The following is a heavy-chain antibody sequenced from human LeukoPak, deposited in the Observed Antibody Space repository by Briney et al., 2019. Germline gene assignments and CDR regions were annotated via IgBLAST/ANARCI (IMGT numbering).Heavy chain of an antibody. CDR1: GFTFDDYA. J-gene: IGHJ3*02. D-gene: IGHD3-22*01. Sequence: GRSLRLSCAASGFTFDDYAMHWVRQAPGKGLEWVSGISWNSGSIGYADSVKGRFTISRDNAKDSLYLQMNSLRAEDMALYYCARGFDSSGFSSAFDIWGQGTMVTVSS. CDR2: ISWNSGSI. V-gene: IGHV3-9*03. CDR3: ARGFDSSGFSSAFDI.